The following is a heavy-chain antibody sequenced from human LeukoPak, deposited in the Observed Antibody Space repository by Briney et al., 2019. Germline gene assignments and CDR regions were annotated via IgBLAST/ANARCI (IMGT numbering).Heavy chain of an antibody. CDR3: ARGDGSSSWDPFDY. CDR1: GYTFTSYD. Sequence: ASVTVSCTSSGYTFTSYDINWVRQATGQGIEWVGGINPTSGNTGYAQKFQGRVTMTRNTSIGTAYMELSSLRSEYTAVYYCARGDGSSSWDPFDYWGQGTLLSVSS. V-gene: IGHV1-8*01. CDR2: INPTSGNT. J-gene: IGHJ4*02. D-gene: IGHD6-13*01.